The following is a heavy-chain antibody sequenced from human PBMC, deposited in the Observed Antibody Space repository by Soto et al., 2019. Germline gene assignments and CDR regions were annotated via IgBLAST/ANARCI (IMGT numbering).Heavy chain of an antibody. CDR3: ARGLPPPDYIWGSYRNYYYYMDV. Sequence: SETLSLTCTVSGGSISSSSYYWGWIRQPPGKGLEWIGSIYYSGSTYYNPSLKSRVTISVDTSKNQFSLKLSSVTAADTAVYYCARGLPPPDYIWGSYRNYYYYMDVWGKGTTVTVSS. CDR1: GGSISSSSYY. CDR2: IYYSGST. D-gene: IGHD3-16*02. J-gene: IGHJ6*03. V-gene: IGHV4-39*07.